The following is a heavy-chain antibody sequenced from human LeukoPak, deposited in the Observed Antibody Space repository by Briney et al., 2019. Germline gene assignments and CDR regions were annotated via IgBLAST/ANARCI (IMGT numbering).Heavy chain of an antibody. V-gene: IGHV3-30*02. J-gene: IGHJ4*02. CDR3: AREGGVRGVRQTGLFEY. D-gene: IGHD3-10*01. CDR1: GFTFSSYG. Sequence: PGGSLRLSCAASGFTFSSYGIHWVRQAPGKGLEWVAFIRYDGSNKYYADSVKGRFTISRDNSKNTLYLQMNSLRAEDTAVYYCAREGGVRGVRQTGLFEYWGQGTLVTVYS. CDR2: IRYDGSNK.